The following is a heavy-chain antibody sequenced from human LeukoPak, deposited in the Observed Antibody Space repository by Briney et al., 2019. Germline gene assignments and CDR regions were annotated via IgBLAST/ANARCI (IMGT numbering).Heavy chain of an antibody. V-gene: IGHV4-38-2*02. CDR2: IFHSENT. Sequence: SETLSLTCTVSGYSVRSGHYWGWIRQPPGKGLEWIGNIFHSENTYYNPSLKSRVTISLDTSKNHFSLKVSSVTAADTAVYYCARRRYTSGYLDYWGQGTLVTVSS. D-gene: IGHD3-22*01. CDR1: GYSVRSGHY. J-gene: IGHJ4*02. CDR3: ARRRYTSGYLDY.